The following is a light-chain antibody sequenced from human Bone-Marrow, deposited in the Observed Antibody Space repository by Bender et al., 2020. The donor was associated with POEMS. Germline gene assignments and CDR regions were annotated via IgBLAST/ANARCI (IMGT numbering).Light chain of an antibody. J-gene: IGLJ1*01. CDR1: NIGSKS. CDR2: DDS. Sequence: SYVLTQPPSVSVAPGQTARITCGGNNIGSKSVHWYQQKPGQAPVLVVYDDSDRPSGIPDRFSGSKSGNTASLTVSGLQAEDEADYYCSSYAGNNNLAVFGTGTKVTVL. V-gene: IGLV3-21*02. CDR3: SSYAGNNNLAV.